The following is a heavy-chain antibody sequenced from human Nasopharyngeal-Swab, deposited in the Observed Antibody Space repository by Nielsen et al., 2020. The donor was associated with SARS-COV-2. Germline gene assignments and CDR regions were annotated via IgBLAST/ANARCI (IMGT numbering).Heavy chain of an antibody. CDR2: ISYDGSNK. Sequence: GESLKISCAASGFTFNIFGIHWVRQAPGKGLEWVALISYDGSNKYYADSVKGRFTVSRDNSKNTLFLQMNSLRAEDTAVYYCAKDLRGPYFFWGQGTLVTVSS. CDR1: GFTFNIFG. V-gene: IGHV3-30*18. D-gene: IGHD2/OR15-2a*01. CDR3: AKDLRGPYFF. J-gene: IGHJ4*02.